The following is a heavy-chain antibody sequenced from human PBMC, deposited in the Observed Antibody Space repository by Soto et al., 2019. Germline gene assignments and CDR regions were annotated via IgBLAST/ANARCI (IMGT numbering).Heavy chain of an antibody. J-gene: IGHJ6*02. V-gene: IGHV1-69*01. D-gene: IGHD2-2*01. CDR1: GGTFSSYA. CDR3: AREDIVVVPAAGGYDYYGMDV. CDR2: IIPIFGTA. Sequence: QVQLVQSGAEVKKPGSSVKVSCKASGGTFSSYAISWVRQAPGQGLEWMGGIIPIFGTANYAQKFQGRVTIAAEESTSIVYMELSSLRSEDTAVYYCAREDIVVVPAAGGYDYYGMDVWGQGTTVTVSS.